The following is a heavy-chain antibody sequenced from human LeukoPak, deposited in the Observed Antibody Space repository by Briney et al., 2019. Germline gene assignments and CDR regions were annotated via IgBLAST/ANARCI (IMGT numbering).Heavy chain of an antibody. Sequence: SETLSLTCTVSGGSISSSSYYWGWIRQPPGKGLEWIGSIYYSGSTYYNPSLKSRVTISVDTSKNQFSLKLSSVTAADTAVYYCARGQWPPHFDYWGQGTLVTVSS. CDR1: GGSISSSSYY. CDR3: ARGQWPPHFDY. J-gene: IGHJ4*02. D-gene: IGHD6-19*01. V-gene: IGHV4-39*07. CDR2: IYYSGST.